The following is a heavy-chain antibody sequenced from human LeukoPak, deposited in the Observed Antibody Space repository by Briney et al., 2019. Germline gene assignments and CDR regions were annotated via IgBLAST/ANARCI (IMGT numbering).Heavy chain of an antibody. J-gene: IGHJ4*02. Sequence: QPGRSLRLSCAASGFTFSSYGMHCVRQAPGKGREWVAVIWDDGSNKYYADSVKGRFTISRDNSKNTLYLQMNSLRAEDTAVYYCASQATGGYCGGDCHLCYWGQGTLVTVSS. CDR2: IWDDGSNK. CDR1: GFTFSSYG. D-gene: IGHD2-21*01. CDR3: ASQATGGYCGGDCHLCY. V-gene: IGHV3-33*01.